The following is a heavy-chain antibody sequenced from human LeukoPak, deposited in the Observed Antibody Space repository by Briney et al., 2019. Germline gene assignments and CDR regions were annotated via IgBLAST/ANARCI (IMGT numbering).Heavy chain of an antibody. CDR1: GFTFSSYE. D-gene: IGHD6-13*01. J-gene: IGHJ4*02. Sequence: GGSLRLSCAASGFTFSSYEMIWVRQAPGKGLEWISYISSSGSTMYYADSVKGRFTISRDNAKNSLYLQMNSPRAEDTAIYYCASSSWYALHYWGQGTLVTVSS. CDR2: ISSSGSTM. CDR3: ASSSWYALHY. V-gene: IGHV3-48*03.